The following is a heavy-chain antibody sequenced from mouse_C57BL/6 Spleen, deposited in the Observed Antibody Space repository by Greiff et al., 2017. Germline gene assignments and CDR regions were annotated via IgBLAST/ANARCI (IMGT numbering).Heavy chain of an antibody. V-gene: IGHV1-55*01. D-gene: IGHD2-4*01. CDR2: MYPGSGST. CDR3: ARSIDYDWFAY. J-gene: IGHJ3*01. CDR1: GYTFTSYW. Sequence: QVQLQQPGAELVKPGASVKMSCKASGYTFTSYWITWVKQRPGQGLEWIGDMYPGSGSTNYNEKFKSKATLTVDTSSSTAYMQLSSLTSADSAVYYCARSIDYDWFAYWGQGTLVTVSA.